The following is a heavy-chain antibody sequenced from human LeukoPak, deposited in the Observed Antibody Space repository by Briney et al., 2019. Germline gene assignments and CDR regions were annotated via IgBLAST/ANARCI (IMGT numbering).Heavy chain of an antibody. CDR1: GFTFSSYS. CDR3: ASSGSYRFDY. J-gene: IGHJ4*02. D-gene: IGHD1-26*01. V-gene: IGHV3-48*02. Sequence: GGSLRLSCAASGFTFSSYSMNWVRQAPGKGLEWVSHITASGTAMFYADSVKGRFTISRDNAKNSLYLRMNSLRDEDTAVYYCASSGSYRFDYWGQGTLVTVSS. CDR2: ITASGTAM.